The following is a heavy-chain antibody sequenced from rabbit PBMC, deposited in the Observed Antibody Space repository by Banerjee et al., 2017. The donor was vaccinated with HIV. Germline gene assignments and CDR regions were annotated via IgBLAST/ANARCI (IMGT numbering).Heavy chain of an antibody. CDR1: GFSFSSGYW. V-gene: IGHV1S40*01. Sequence: QSLEESGGDLVKPGASLTLTCKASGFSFSSGYWICWVRQAPGKGLEWIACIDTGSSGSTYYASWAKGRFTISKTSSTTVTLQMTSLTAADTATYFCARSTDSTWYFNLWGPGTLVTVS. J-gene: IGHJ4*01. CDR3: ARSTDSTWYFNL. CDR2: IDTGSSGST. D-gene: IGHD7-1*01.